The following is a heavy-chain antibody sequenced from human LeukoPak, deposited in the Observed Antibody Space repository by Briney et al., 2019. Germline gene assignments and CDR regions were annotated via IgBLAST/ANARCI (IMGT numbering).Heavy chain of an antibody. CDR2: IYHSGST. CDR1: GGSISSGGYS. V-gene: IGHV4-30-2*01. J-gene: IGHJ6*02. Sequence: PSETLSLTCAVSGGSISSGGYSWSWIRQPPGKGLEWIGYIYHSGSTYYNPSLKSRVTISVDRSKNQFSLKLSSVTAADTAVYYCARGYCSSTSCLDYYYYGMDGWGQGTTVTVSS. CDR3: ARGYCSSTSCLDYYYYGMDG. D-gene: IGHD2-2*01.